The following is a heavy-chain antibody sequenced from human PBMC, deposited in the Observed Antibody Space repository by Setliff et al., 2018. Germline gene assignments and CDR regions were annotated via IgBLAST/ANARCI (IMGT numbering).Heavy chain of an antibody. Sequence: GASVKVSCKASGYTFTSYYMHWVRQAPGQGLEWMGLINPTGGGTSYAQKFQGRVTMTRDTSTSTVFMELSSLRSEDTAVYYCARDRNDNYESSGYYYAGGYMDVWGKGATVTVSS. CDR1: GYTFTSYY. D-gene: IGHD3-22*01. CDR2: INPTGGGT. V-gene: IGHV1-46*01. CDR3: ARDRNDNYESSGYYYAGGYMDV. J-gene: IGHJ6*03.